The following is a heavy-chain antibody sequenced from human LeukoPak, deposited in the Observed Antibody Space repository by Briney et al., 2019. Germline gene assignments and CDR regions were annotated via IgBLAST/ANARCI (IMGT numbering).Heavy chain of an antibody. J-gene: IGHJ4*02. CDR1: GGSISSSSYY. CDR2: IYYSGST. D-gene: IGHD2-15*01. Sequence: SETPSLTCTVSGGSISSSSYYWGWIRQPPGKGLEWIGNIYYSGSTYSNPSLKSRVTISVDTSKNQFSLKLSSVTAADTAVYYCAREVGYCSGGSCYSYFDYWGQGTLVTVSS. CDR3: AREVGYCSGGSCYSYFDY. V-gene: IGHV4-39*07.